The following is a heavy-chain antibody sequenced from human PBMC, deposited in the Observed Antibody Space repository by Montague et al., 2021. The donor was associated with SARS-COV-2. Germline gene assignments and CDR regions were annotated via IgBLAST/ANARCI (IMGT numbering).Heavy chain of an antibody. V-gene: IGHV3-74*01. Sequence: SLRLSCAASGFTFNSYWMHWVRQAPGKGLVWVSRINSDGTTTTYADSVKGRFTTSRDNAKDTLYLQMNSLRAEDTALYFCARGGPLSYYYYGMDVWGQGTTVIVSS. CDR1: GFTFNSYW. CDR2: INSDGTTT. D-gene: IGHD1-14*01. CDR3: ARGGPLSYYYYGMDV. J-gene: IGHJ6*02.